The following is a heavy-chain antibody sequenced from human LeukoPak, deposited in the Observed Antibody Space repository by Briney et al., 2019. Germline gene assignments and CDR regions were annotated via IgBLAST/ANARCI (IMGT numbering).Heavy chain of an antibody. D-gene: IGHD3-22*01. CDR1: GGAFSSYA. CDR2: IIPILGIA. J-gene: IGHJ4*02. CDR3: ARESQRPDSSGYYYFDY. V-gene: IGHV1-69*04. Sequence: SVKVSCKASGGAFSSYAISWVRQAPGQGLEWMGRIIPILGIANYAQKFQGRVTITADKSTSTAYMELSSLRSEDTAVYYCARESQRPDSSGYYYFDYWGQGTLVTVSS.